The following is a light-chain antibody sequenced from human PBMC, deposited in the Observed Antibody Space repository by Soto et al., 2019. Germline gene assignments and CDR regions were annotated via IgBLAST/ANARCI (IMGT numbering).Light chain of an antibody. Sequence: EIVMTQSPATLSVSPGERATLSCRASQSVSSKLAWYQQKPGQAPRLLIYRASTRATDIPARFSGSGSGTEFTLTISSLQPEDFAVYYCQQYNNRPPATFGQGTKVDIK. CDR3: QQYNNRPPAT. V-gene: IGKV3-15*01. CDR2: RAS. J-gene: IGKJ1*01. CDR1: QSVSSK.